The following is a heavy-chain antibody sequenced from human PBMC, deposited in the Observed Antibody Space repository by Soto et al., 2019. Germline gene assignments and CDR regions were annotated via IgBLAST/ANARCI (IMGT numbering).Heavy chain of an antibody. CDR1: GFSFSDYG. Sequence: QVQLVESGGGVVQPGRSLRLSCVASGFSFSDYGMYWVRQAPGKGLEWVADLWYDGSKKYYADSVKGRFTISRDNSKNTLYLQMNSLRDEDTAVYYCAREGYGDYSGMDVWGQGTTVTVSS. V-gene: IGHV3-33*01. D-gene: IGHD4-17*01. CDR2: LWYDGSKK. CDR3: AREGYGDYSGMDV. J-gene: IGHJ6*02.